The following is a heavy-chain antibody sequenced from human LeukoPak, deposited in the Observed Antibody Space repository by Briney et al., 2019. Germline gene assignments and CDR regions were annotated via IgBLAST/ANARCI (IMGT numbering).Heavy chain of an antibody. D-gene: IGHD3-3*01. CDR2: IRSKAYGGTT. CDR1: GFTFGDYA. CDR3: TRARVAGVVIPVDY. Sequence: PGGSLRLSCTASGFTFGDYAMSWVRQAPGKGLEWVGFIRSKAYGGTTEYAASVKGRFTISRDDSKSIAYLQMNSLKTEDTAVYYCTRARVAGVVIPVDYWGQGTLVTVSS. V-gene: IGHV3-49*04. J-gene: IGHJ4*02.